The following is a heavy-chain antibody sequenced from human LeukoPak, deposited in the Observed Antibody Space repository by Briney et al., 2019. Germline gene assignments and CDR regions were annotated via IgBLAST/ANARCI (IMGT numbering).Heavy chain of an antibody. CDR2: ISYDGSNK. J-gene: IGHJ3*02. Sequence: GRSLRLSCAASGFTFSSYGMHWVRQAPGKGLEWVAVISYDGSNKYYADSVKGRFTISRDSSKNTLYLQMNSLRAEDTAVYYCAKDFGEAAFDIWGQGTMVTVSS. CDR1: GFTFSSYG. CDR3: AKDFGEAAFDI. D-gene: IGHD3-10*01. V-gene: IGHV3-30*18.